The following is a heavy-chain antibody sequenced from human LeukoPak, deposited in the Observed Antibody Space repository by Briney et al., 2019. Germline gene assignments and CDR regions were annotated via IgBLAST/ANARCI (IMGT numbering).Heavy chain of an antibody. Sequence: SETLSLTCAVYGGSFSGYYWSWIRQPPGKGLEWIGEINHSGSTNYNPSLKSRVTISVDTSKNQFSLKLSSVTAADTAVYYCARSQGNYYDSSGYYSWGQGTLVSVSP. CDR2: INHSGST. CDR1: GGSFSGYY. D-gene: IGHD3-22*01. CDR3: ARSQGNYYDSSGYYS. J-gene: IGHJ4*02. V-gene: IGHV4-34*01.